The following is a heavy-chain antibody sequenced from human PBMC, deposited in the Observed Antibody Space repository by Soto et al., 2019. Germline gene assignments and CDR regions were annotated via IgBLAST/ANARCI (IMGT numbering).Heavy chain of an antibody. J-gene: IGHJ4*03. V-gene: IGHV3-23*01. CDR2: ISGNGRRT. CDR3: AKDLNYDFWSGYHHHDLQS. Sequence: GGSLRLSCAASGFTFNSYAMTWVRQAPGKGLDWVAGISGNGRRTSSADYVKGRLSLSRDNSKHTLFLDVDSPRAEDKAISHCAKDLNYDFWSGYHHHDLQSWGPANPVAVYS. D-gene: IGHD3-3*01. CDR1: GFTFNSYA.